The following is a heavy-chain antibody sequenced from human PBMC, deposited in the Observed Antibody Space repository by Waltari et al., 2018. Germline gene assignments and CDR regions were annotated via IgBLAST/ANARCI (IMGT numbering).Heavy chain of an antibody. CDR1: GGSFSGYY. Sequence: QVQLQQWGAGLLKPSETLSLTCAVYGGSFSGYYWSWIRQPPGKGLEWIGEVNHSGTTNYNPSLKSRVTTAVDTSKNQFSLKLSSVTAADTAVYYCARGLNRYYYGSGSHPFDYWGQGTLVTVSS. CDR3: ARGLNRYYYGSGSHPFDY. J-gene: IGHJ4*02. V-gene: IGHV4-34*01. D-gene: IGHD3-10*01. CDR2: VNHSGTT.